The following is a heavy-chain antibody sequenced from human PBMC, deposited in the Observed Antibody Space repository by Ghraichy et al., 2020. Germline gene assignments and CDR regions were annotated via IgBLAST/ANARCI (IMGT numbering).Heavy chain of an antibody. CDR3: TRGVLVDYDFWSGRGWFDP. J-gene: IGHJ5*02. V-gene: IGHV3-49*03. Sequence: GESLNISCTASGFTFGDYAMSWFRQAPGKGLEWVGFIRSKAYGGTTEYAASVKGRFTISRDDSKSIAYLQMNSLKTEDTAVYYCTRGVLVDYDFWSGRGWFDPWGQGTLVTVSS. CDR2: IRSKAYGGTT. D-gene: IGHD3-3*01. CDR1: GFTFGDYA.